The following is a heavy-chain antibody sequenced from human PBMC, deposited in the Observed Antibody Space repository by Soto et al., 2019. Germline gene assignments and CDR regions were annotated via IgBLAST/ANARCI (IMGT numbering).Heavy chain of an antibody. CDR1: GFTFSSYA. D-gene: IGHD1-26*01. Sequence: PGGSLRLSCAASGFTFSSYAMHWVRQAPGKGLEWVAVISYDGSNKYYADSVKGRFTISRDNSKNTLYLQMNSLRAEDTAVYYCARVQWELVLFYGMDVWGQGNTVTVSS. CDR3: ARVQWELVLFYGMDV. V-gene: IGHV3-30-3*01. J-gene: IGHJ6*02. CDR2: ISYDGSNK.